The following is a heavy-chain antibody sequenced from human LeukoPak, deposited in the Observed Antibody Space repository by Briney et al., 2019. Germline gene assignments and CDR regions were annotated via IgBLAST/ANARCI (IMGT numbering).Heavy chain of an antibody. CDR2: IGSSGSTI. CDR3: ASSYSSDWYSRWIDY. CDR1: GFAFSTYE. J-gene: IGHJ4*02. V-gene: IGHV3-48*03. Sequence: GGSLRLSCEASGFAFSTYEMNWVRQTPGKGLEWVSCIGSSGSTIYYADSVKGRFTISRDNGKNSLYLHMNSLRAEDTAVYYCASSYSSDWYSRWIDYWGQGTLVTVSS. D-gene: IGHD6-19*01.